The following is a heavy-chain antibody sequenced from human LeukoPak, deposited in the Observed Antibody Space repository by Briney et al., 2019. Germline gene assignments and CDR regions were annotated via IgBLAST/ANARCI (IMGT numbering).Heavy chain of an antibody. V-gene: IGHV4-39*02. CDR2: IYYSGST. D-gene: IGHD6-19*01. J-gene: IGHJ4*02. CDR1: GGSISSSSYY. Sequence: SETLSLTCTVSGGSISSSSYYWGWIRQPPGKGLEWIGSIYYSGSTYYNPSLKSRVTISVDTSKNQFSLKLSSVTAADTAVYYCARDPPSQWLVNWGQGTLVTVSS. CDR3: ARDPPSQWLVN.